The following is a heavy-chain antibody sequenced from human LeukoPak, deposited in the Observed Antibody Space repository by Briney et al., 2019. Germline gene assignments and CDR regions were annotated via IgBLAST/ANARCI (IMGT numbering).Heavy chain of an antibody. J-gene: IGHJ5*02. CDR2: IYYTGST. D-gene: IGHD5-18*01. Sequence: SETLSLTCAVYGGSFSGYYWSWIRQPPGKGLEWIGYIYYTGSTNYNPSLKSRVTISVDTSKNQFSLELSSVTAADTAVYYCARLGGRFGYSFSSWGQGTLVSVSS. V-gene: IGHV4-59*08. CDR3: ARLGGRFGYSFSS. CDR1: GGSFSGYY.